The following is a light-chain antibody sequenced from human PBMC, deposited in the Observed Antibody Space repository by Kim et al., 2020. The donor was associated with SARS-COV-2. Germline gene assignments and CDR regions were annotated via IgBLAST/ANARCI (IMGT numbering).Light chain of an antibody. CDR2: GAT. CDR1: QSVSTN. CDR3: QQYNNWPLT. Sequence: EIVMTQSPATLSVSPGGRATLSCRATQSVSTNLAWYQQKPGQAPRLLIYGATTRDTNIPDRFSGSGSGTEFTLTISSLQSEDFAVYYCQQYNNWPLTFGQGTKVDIK. V-gene: IGKV3-15*01. J-gene: IGKJ1*01.